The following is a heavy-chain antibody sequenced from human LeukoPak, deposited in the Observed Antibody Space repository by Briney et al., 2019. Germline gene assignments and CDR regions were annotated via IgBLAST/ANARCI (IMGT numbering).Heavy chain of an antibody. CDR2: MNPNSGNT. D-gene: IGHD6-13*01. V-gene: IGHV1-8*03. CDR1: GYTLTELS. Sequence: WASVKVSCKVSGYTLTELSMHWVRQATGQGLEWMGWMNPNSGNTGYAQKFQGRVTITRNTSISTAYMELSSLRSEDTAVYYCARGLSSSWYYYYYYMDVWGKGTTVTVSS. CDR3: ARGLSSSWYYYYYYMDV. J-gene: IGHJ6*03.